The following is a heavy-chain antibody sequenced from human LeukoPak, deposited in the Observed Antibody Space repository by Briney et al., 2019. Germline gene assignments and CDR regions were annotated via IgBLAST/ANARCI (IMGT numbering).Heavy chain of an antibody. CDR3: ARRMAGGDHGMDV. V-gene: IGHV6-1*01. J-gene: IGHJ6*02. D-gene: IGHD2-21*02. Sequence: PSQTLSLTCAISGDSVSSNSVAWNWIRQSPSRGLEWLGRTYYRSKWYNDYAVSVKSRITINADTSKNQFSLQLNSVTPEDTAMYYCARRMAGGDHGMDVWGLGTTVTVSS. CDR1: GDSVSSNSVA. CDR2: TYYRSKWYN.